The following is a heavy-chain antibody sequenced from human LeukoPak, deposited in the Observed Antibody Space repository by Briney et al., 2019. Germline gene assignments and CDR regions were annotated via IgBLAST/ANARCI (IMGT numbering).Heavy chain of an antibody. CDR3: ARERSRLDY. CDR1: GFTLSRYW. V-gene: IGHV3-7*01. J-gene: IGHJ4*02. CDR2: IKQDGSEK. D-gene: IGHD3-16*01. Sequence: PGGSLRLSCAASGFTLSRYWMTWVRQAPGKGLEWVANIKQDGSEKYYVDSVRGRFTISRDNAKKSLDLHMNSLRAEDTAMYYCARERSRLDYWGQGTLVTVSS.